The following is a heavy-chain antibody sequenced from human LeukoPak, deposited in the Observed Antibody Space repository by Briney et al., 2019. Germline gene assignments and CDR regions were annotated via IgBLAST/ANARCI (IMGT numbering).Heavy chain of an antibody. Sequence: GGSLRLSCTASGFTFSNAGMNWVRQAPGEGLEWVGRIKTKSEGGTTDYAVPAKGRFTISRDDSKNALFLQMDSLKSDDTAMYYCTTEFKELGSFFYFYYMDVWGTGTTVTISS. CDR3: TTEFKELGSFFYFYYMDV. J-gene: IGHJ6*03. CDR2: IKTKSEGGTT. CDR1: GFTFSNAG. D-gene: IGHD3-10*01. V-gene: IGHV3-15*01.